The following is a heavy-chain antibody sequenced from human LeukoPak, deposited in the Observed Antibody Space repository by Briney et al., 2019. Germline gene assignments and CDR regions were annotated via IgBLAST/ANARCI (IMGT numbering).Heavy chain of an antibody. J-gene: IGHJ4*02. V-gene: IGHV4-34*01. CDR2: INHSGST. D-gene: IGHD5-18*01. CDR1: GGSFSGYY. Sequence: PSETLSLTCAVYGGSFSGYYWSWIRQPPGKGLEWIGEINHSGSTNYNPSLKSRVTISVDTSKNQFSLKLSSVTAADTAVYYCARRRNVDTAMATFLYAYFDYWGQGTLVTVSS. CDR3: ARRRNVDTAMATFLYAYFDY.